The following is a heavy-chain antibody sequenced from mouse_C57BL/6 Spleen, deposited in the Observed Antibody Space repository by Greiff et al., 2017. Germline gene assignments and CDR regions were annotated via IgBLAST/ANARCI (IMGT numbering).Heavy chain of an antibody. CDR3: ARRSMGSYFDY. D-gene: IGHD1-1*02. Sequence: VKLVESGAELVKLGASVKMSCKASGYTFTTYPIEWMKQNHGKSLEWIGNFHPYNDDTKYNEKFKGKATLTVEKSSSTVYLELSRLTSDDSAVYYCARRSMGSYFDYWGQGTTLTVSS. CDR1: GYTFTTYP. J-gene: IGHJ2*01. CDR2: FHPYNDDT. V-gene: IGHV1-47*01.